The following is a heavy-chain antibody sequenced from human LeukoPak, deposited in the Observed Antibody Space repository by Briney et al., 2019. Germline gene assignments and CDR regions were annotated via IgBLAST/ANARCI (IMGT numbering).Heavy chain of an antibody. CDR1: GFSFSSYG. Sequence: GGSLRLSCAASGFSFSSYGLHWVRQAPGKGLKWVAIIWYDGSNINYADSVKGRFTISRDNSANTLYLQMSSLRAEDTAVYFCARDPFDYDRYFDLWGRGTLVTVSS. CDR2: IWYDGSNI. D-gene: IGHD3-9*01. CDR3: ARDPFDYDRYFDL. J-gene: IGHJ2*01. V-gene: IGHV3-33*01.